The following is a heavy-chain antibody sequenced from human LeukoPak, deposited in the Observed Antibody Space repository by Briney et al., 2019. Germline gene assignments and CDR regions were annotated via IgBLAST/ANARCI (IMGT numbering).Heavy chain of an antibody. Sequence: SETLSLTCTVSGGSISSYYWSWIRQPPGKGLEWIGYIYYSGSTNYNPSLKSRVTISVDTSKNQFSLKLSSVTAADTAVYYCARVSRGKIAASVFDYWGQGTLVTVSS. V-gene: IGHV4-59*08. D-gene: IGHD6-13*01. CDR2: IYYSGST. CDR3: ARVSRGKIAASVFDY. CDR1: GGSISSYY. J-gene: IGHJ4*02.